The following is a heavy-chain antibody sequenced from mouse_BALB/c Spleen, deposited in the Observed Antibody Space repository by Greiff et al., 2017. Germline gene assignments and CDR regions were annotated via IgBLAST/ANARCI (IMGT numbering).Heavy chain of an antibody. V-gene: IGHV3-6*02. CDR3: ARDEGGNYYGSRRAWFAY. Sequence: EVKLLESGPGLVKPSQSLSLTCSVTGYSITSGYYWNWIRQFPGNKLEWMGYISYDGSNNYNPSLKNRISITRDTSKNQFFLKLNSVTTEDTAAYYCARDEGGNYYGSRRAWFAYWGQGTLVTVSA. J-gene: IGHJ3*01. D-gene: IGHD1-1*01. CDR1: GYSITSGYY. CDR2: ISYDGSN.